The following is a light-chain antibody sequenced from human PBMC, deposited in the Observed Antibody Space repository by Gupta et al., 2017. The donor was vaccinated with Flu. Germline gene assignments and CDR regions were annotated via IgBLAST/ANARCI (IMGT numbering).Light chain of an antibody. CDR2: GAS. CDR1: QNVAGSY. Sequence: EIVLSQSPGTLSLSPGERATLSCRASQNVAGSYLAWYQQKPGQAPRLLIYGASSRATGIPDRFSGSGSGTDFTHTIRRLEPEDFAVYDCQQHSRSHGSTFGQGT. CDR3: QQHSRSHGST. J-gene: IGKJ5*01. V-gene: IGKV3-20*01.